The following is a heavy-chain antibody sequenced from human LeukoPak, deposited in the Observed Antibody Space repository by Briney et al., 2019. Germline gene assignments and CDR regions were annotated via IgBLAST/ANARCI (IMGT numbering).Heavy chain of an antibody. CDR1: GGSISSGGYY. Sequence: SETLSLTCTVSGGSISSGGYYWGWIRQPPGKGLEWIGSIYYSGTTYYNPSLKSRVTISVDTSKNQFSLKLSSVTAADTAVYYCARSDYGLGNWFDPWGQGTLVTVSS. CDR2: IYYSGTT. D-gene: IGHD4-17*01. CDR3: ARSDYGLGNWFDP. V-gene: IGHV4-39*01. J-gene: IGHJ5*02.